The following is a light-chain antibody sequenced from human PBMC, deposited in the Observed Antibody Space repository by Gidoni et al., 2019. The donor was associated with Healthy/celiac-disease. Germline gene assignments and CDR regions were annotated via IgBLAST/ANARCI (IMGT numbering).Light chain of an antibody. Sequence: SYVLTQPPSVSVAPGQTARITCGGNNIGSKSVHWSQQKPGQAPVLVGYDDSDRPSGVPERLSGSNSGNTATLSSSRVEAGDEADYYCQVWDSSSDHWVFGGGTKLTVL. J-gene: IGLJ3*02. CDR3: QVWDSSSDHWV. V-gene: IGLV3-21*02. CDR2: DDS. CDR1: NIGSKS.